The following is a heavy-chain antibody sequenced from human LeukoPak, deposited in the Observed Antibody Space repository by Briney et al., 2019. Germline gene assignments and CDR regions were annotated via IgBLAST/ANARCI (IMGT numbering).Heavy chain of an antibody. J-gene: IGHJ4*02. V-gene: IGHV3-66*01. D-gene: IGHD2-15*01. CDR3: ARETPCSGGSCYSYYFDY. Sequence: GVSLRLSCAASGFTVSSNYMSWVRQAPGKGLEWVSVIYSGGSTYYADSVKGRFTISRDNSKNTLYLQMNSLRAEDTAVYYCARETPCSGGSCYSYYFDYWGQGTLVTVSS. CDR2: IYSGGST. CDR1: GFTVSSNY.